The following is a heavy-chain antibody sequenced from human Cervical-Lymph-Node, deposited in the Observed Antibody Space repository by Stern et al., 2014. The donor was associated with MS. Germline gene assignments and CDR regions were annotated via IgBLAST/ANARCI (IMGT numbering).Heavy chain of an antibody. CDR2: VYYRGST. D-gene: IGHD6-19*01. J-gene: IGHJ4*02. Sequence: QVQLQESGPGLVKPSETLSLTCTVSGGSLGRRSFYWGLIRQPPWNGLEWIGSVYYRGSTYYSPPLKSRATISLDTPKNQFSLKLSSVTAADTAVYYCARLSDSSGWMIDSWGQGTLVTVSS. CDR3: ARLSDSSGWMIDS. CDR1: GGSLGRRSFY. V-gene: IGHV4-39*01.